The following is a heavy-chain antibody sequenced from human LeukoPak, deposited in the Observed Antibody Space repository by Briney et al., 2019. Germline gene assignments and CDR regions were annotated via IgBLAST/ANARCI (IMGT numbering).Heavy chain of an antibody. V-gene: IGHV3-23*01. Sequence: GGSLRLSCAASGFTFSSYAMSWVRQAPGKGLEWVSAISGSGGSTYYADSVKGRFTISRDNSKNTLYLQTNSLRAEDTAVYYCAKGRDLWFGETIDYWGQGTLVTVSS. CDR3: AKGRDLWFGETIDY. D-gene: IGHD3-10*01. CDR2: ISGSGGST. J-gene: IGHJ4*02. CDR1: GFTFSSYA.